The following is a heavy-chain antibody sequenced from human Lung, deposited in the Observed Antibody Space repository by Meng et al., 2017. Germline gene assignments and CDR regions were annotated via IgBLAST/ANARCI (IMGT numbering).Heavy chain of an antibody. J-gene: IGHJ5*02. CDR3: ASGYGLPS. CDR2: TYYRSKWYN. Sequence: VHLQQAGPGLVKTSQTLSPTCAISGDSVSANSAAWNWIRQSPSRGLEWLGRTYYRSKWYNDYAVSVKSRIIITPDTSKNQFSLQLNSVTPEDTAVYFCASGYGLPSWGQGTLVTVSS. D-gene: IGHD5-18*01. CDR1: GDSVSANSAA. V-gene: IGHV6-1*01.